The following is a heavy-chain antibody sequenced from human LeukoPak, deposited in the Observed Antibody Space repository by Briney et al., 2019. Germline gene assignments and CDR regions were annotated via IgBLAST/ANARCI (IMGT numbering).Heavy chain of an antibody. D-gene: IGHD5-18*01. CDR3: ARSEGTAMVTVFDY. CDR1: GFTVSSNY. J-gene: IGHJ4*02. V-gene: IGHV3-66*01. CDR2: IYSGGST. Sequence: GSLRLPCPAPGFTVSSNYMSWVRQAPGKGLGWVSVIYSGGSTYYADSVKGRFTISRDNSKNTLYLQMNSLRAEDTAVYYCARSEGTAMVTVFDYWGQGTLVTVSS.